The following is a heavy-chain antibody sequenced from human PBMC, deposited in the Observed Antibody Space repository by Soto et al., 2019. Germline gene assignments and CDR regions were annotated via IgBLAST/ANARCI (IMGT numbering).Heavy chain of an antibody. CDR1: FGSFTFYF. CDR2: VNHRGET. CDR3: ARGKRMQLWLKSYFDT. Sequence: LSLTFAVYFGSFTFYFWCLIRQSPLKGLEWIGEVNHRGETNYSPSLKSRLTISGDTSKNHISLKLRSVTAADTAVYYCARGKRMQLWLKSYFDTWGQGTPVTVSS. V-gene: IGHV4-34*01. D-gene: IGHD5-18*01. J-gene: IGHJ4*02.